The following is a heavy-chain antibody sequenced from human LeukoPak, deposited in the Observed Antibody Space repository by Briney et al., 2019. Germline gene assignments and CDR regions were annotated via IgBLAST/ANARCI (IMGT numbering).Heavy chain of an antibody. CDR1: GGSFSGYY. D-gene: IGHD6-13*01. V-gene: IGHV4-4*07. J-gene: IGHJ5*02. Sequence: SETLSLTCAVYGGSFSGYYWSWIRQPAGKGLEWIGRIYTSGSTNYNPSLKSRVTMSVDTSKNQFSLKLSSVTAADTAVYYCARELQLVLGWFDPWGQGTLVTVSS. CDR3: ARELQLVLGWFDP. CDR2: IYTSGST.